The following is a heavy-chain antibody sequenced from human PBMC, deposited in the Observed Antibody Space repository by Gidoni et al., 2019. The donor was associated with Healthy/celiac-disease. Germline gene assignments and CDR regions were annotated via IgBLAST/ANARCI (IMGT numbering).Heavy chain of an antibody. J-gene: IGHJ4*02. Sequence: QVQLQQWGAGLLKPSETLSLTRAVYGGSFSGYYWSWIRQPPGKGLEWIGEINHSGSTNYNPSLKSRVTISVDTSKNQFSLKLSSVTAADTAVYYCARVPGIEDYWGQGTLVTVSS. CDR1: GGSFSGYY. D-gene: IGHD6-13*01. CDR2: INHSGST. CDR3: ARVPGIEDY. V-gene: IGHV4-34*01.